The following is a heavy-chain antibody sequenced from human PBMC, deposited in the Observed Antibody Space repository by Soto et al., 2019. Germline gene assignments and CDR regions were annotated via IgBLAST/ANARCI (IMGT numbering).Heavy chain of an antibody. D-gene: IGHD6-6*01. Sequence: SETLSLTCAVYGGSFSGYYWIWIRQPPGKGLDWIGEINHSGSTNYNPSLQSRVTIEVNTSKNQFSLKLSSVSAADTGEYYCARGREVAARPYYFDYWGQATLVSVS. V-gene: IGHV4-34*01. CDR2: INHSGST. CDR3: ARGREVAARPYYFDY. J-gene: IGHJ4*02. CDR1: GGSFSGYY.